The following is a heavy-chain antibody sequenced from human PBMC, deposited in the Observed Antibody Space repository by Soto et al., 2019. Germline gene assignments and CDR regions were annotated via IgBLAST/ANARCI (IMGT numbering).Heavy chain of an antibody. V-gene: IGHV3-30-3*01. CDR2: ISYDGNNK. CDR3: ARAECDGGSFYTLVGLRYGMDV. J-gene: IGHJ6*02. Sequence: QVQLVESGGGVVQPGRSLRLSCAASGFTFSSYAMYWVRQAPGKGLEWVAVISYDGNNKYYADSVKGRCTISRDNAKNTLYMQMNSVGDGDQAVCYCARAECDGGSFYTLVGLRYGMDVRGQGTTVTVSS. CDR1: GFTFSSYA. D-gene: IGHD2-15*01.